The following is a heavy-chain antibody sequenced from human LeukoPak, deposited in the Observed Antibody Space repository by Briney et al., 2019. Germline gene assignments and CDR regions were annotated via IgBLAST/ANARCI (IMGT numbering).Heavy chain of an antibody. CDR2: ISYDGSNK. Sequence: GGSLRLSCAASGFTFSSYAMHWVRQAPGKGLEWVAVISYDGSNKYYADSVKGRFTISRDNSKNTLYLQMNSLRAEDTAVYYCAKVGFSEMEWLLYSDHWGQGTLVTVSS. J-gene: IGHJ4*02. D-gene: IGHD3-3*01. V-gene: IGHV3-30-3*01. CDR1: GFTFSSYA. CDR3: AKVGFSEMEWLLYSDH.